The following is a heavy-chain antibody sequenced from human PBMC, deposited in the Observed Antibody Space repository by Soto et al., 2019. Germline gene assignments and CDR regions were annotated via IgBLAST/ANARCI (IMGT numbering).Heavy chain of an antibody. CDR3: ANVMILRFSEWSTFDDP. CDR1: GYTLNDDA. V-gene: IGHV3-23*01. Sequence: FLRASCAACGYTLNDDALNRVRQAGGRGLEWVSTIDVSGQSTFCADAVRGRFTISRDNSKNTVYLQMNSLRVEDTAIYYCANVMILRFSEWSTFDDPLGQGTPVSVSS. J-gene: IGHJ5*02. D-gene: IGHD3-3*01. CDR2: IDVSGQST.